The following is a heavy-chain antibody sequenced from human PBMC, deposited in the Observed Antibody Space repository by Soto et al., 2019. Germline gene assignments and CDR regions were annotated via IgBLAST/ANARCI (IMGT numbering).Heavy chain of an antibody. CDR1: GGSISSYR. CDR3: GRESGETWDYEAS. V-gene: IGHV4-4*07. Sequence: SETLSLTCTVSGGSISSYRWRWIRQPAGKGLEWIGRLNTYGNTHDNPSLKSRVTVSVDTSRNQFFLTLRSVTAADSAVYHCGRESGETWDYEASWGQGTPVTVSS. J-gene: IGHJ5*02. CDR2: LNTYGNT. D-gene: IGHD1-7*01.